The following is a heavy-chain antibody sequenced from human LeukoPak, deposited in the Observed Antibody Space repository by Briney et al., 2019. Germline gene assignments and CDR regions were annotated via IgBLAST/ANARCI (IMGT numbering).Heavy chain of an antibody. CDR1: GYTFTSYG. D-gene: IGHD4-23*01. CDR2: ISAYNGNT. CDR3: ARLSTVVTHFDY. J-gene: IGHJ4*02. V-gene: IGHV1-18*01. Sequence: ASVKVSCKASGYTFTSYGISWVRQAPGQGLEWMGWISAYNGNTNYAQKLQGRVTMTTDTSTRTAYMELRSLRSADTAVYYCARLSTVVTHFDYWGQGTLVTISS.